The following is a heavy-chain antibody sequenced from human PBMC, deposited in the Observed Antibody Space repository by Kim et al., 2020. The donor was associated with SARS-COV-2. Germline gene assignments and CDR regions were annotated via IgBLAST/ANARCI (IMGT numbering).Heavy chain of an antibody. CDR1: GFTISSTY. CDR3: ARGNGGSYFDY. Sequence: GGSLRLSCAASGFTISSTYVTWVRQAPRKGLEWVSVIYSGGSTYYADSVKGRFTISRDNSKNTLFLQMNSLRADDTAVYYCARGNGGSYFDYWGQGTLVTVSS. J-gene: IGHJ4*02. V-gene: IGHV3-53*01. D-gene: IGHD1-26*01. CDR2: IYSGGST.